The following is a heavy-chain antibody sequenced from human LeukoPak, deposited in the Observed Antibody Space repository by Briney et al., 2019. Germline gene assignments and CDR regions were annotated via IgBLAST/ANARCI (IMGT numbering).Heavy chain of an antibody. CDR3: AKDRRYCSGGSCLFYYYGMDV. Sequence: GRSLRLSCAASGFTFSSYGMHWDRQAPGKGLEWVAVISYDGSNKYYADSVKGRFTISRDNSKNTLYLQMNSLRAEDTAVYYCAKDRRYCSGGSCLFYYYGMDVWGQGPTVTVSS. CDR1: GFTFSSYG. V-gene: IGHV3-30*18. D-gene: IGHD2-15*01. J-gene: IGHJ6*02. CDR2: ISYDGSNK.